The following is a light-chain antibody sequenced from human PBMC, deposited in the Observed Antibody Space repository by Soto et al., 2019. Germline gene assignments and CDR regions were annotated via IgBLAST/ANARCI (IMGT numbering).Light chain of an antibody. CDR2: DAS. CDR1: QAISDN. J-gene: IGKJ5*01. Sequence: VVTQTTATLSVSPGERATLSFGASQAISDNLAWYQHKPGQPPRLLIYDASTRATGIPARFSGGGSGTEFTLTITRLEPEDSALYFCPESTVPLTRFCQVALLAIK. CDR3: PESTVPLTR. V-gene: IGKV3-15*01.